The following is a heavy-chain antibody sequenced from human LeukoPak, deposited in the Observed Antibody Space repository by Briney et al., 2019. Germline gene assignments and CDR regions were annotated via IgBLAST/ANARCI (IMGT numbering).Heavy chain of an antibody. CDR2: ISGSGGST. D-gene: IGHD3-9*01. CDR1: GFTFSSYA. J-gene: IGHJ4*02. CDR3: AKVPYDILTGHGIHYFDY. Sequence: GGSLRLFCAASGFTFSSYAMSWVRQAPGKGLEWVSAISGSGGSTYYADSVKGRFTISRDNSNNTLYLQMNSLRAEDTAVYYCAKVPYDILTGHGIHYFDYWGQGTLVTVSS. V-gene: IGHV3-23*01.